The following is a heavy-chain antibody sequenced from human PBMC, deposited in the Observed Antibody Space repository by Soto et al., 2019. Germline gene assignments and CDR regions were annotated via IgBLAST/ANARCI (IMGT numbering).Heavy chain of an antibody. CDR3: AREIVVSARWFDP. V-gene: IGHV4-31*01. CDR2: IYYSGST. CDR1: GASISSGGHY. D-gene: IGHD3-22*01. J-gene: IGHJ5*02. Sequence: QVQLQESGPGLVKPSQTLSLTCTVSGASISSGGHYLSWIRQHPGKGLAWIGYIYYSGSTYYNPSLNSQVIITVDTSKNQCSLKLNSVTAAYTAVYYCAREIVVSARWFDPWGQGTLVTVSS.